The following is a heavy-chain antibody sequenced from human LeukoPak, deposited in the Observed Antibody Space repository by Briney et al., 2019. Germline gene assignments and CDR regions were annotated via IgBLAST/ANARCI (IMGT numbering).Heavy chain of an antibody. CDR3: GKTTVGYSSGQKPAWPVDY. Sequence: GGSLRLSCAASGFTFSSHAMYWVRQAPGKGLEWVAGIFGSGGSPHYADSVKGRFTISRDNSRNTVYLQINSLRAEDTAVYYCGKTTVGYSSGQKPAWPVDYWGQGTLVTVSS. J-gene: IGHJ4*02. D-gene: IGHD5-18*01. CDR2: IFGSGGSP. V-gene: IGHV3-23*01. CDR1: GFTFSSHA.